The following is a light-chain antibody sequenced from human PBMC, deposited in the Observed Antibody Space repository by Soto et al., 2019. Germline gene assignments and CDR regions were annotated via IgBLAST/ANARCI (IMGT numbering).Light chain of an antibody. CDR1: SGSIASNY. CDR2: EDN. Sequence: NFMLTQPHSVSESPGQTVTISCTGSSGSIASNYVQWYQQRPGSAPTTVIHEDNQRPSGVPDRFSGSIDSSSNSASLTISGLKTEDEAYYYCQSYDSSNHVVFGGGTKLTVL. J-gene: IGLJ2*01. V-gene: IGLV6-57*02. CDR3: QSYDSSNHVV.